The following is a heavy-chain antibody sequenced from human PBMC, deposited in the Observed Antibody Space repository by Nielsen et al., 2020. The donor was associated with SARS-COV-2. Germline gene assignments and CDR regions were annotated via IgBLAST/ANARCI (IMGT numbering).Heavy chain of an antibody. CDR3: ARASYDYVWGSYRPFDY. V-gene: IGHV7-4-1*02. Sequence: ASVKVSYKASGYTFTSYAMNWVRQAPGQGLEWMGWINTNTGNPTYAQGFTGRFVFSLDTSVSTAYLQISSLKAEDTAVYYCARASYDYVWGSYRPFDYWGQGTLVTVSS. J-gene: IGHJ4*02. D-gene: IGHD3-16*02. CDR1: GYTFTSYA. CDR2: INTNTGNP.